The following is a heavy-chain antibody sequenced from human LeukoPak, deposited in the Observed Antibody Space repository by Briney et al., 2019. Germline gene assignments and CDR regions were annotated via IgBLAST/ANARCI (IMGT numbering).Heavy chain of an antibody. CDR1: GFTFSSYA. V-gene: IGHV3-23*01. J-gene: IGHJ1*01. CDR2: ISGSGGST. Sequence: GGSLRLSCAVSGFTFSSYAMSWVRQAPGKGLEWVSAISGSGGSTYYADSVKGRFTISRDNSKNTLYLQMNSLRAEDTAVYYCAKGGSGWPEYFQHWGQGTLVTVSS. D-gene: IGHD6-19*01. CDR3: AKGGSGWPEYFQH.